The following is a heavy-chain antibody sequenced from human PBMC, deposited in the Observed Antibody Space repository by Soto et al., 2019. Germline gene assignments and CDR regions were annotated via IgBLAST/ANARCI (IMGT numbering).Heavy chain of an antibody. CDR3: TRHVGSGSYYADYGMDV. V-gene: IGHV3-73*01. D-gene: IGHD1-26*01. CDR2: IRSKANSYAT. Sequence: GGSLRLSCAASGFTFSGSAMHWVRQASGKGLEWVGRIRSKANSYATAYAASVKGRFTISRDDSKNTAYLQMNSLKTEDTAVYYCTRHVGSGSYYADYGMDVWGQGTTVTVSS. CDR1: GFTFSGSA. J-gene: IGHJ6*02.